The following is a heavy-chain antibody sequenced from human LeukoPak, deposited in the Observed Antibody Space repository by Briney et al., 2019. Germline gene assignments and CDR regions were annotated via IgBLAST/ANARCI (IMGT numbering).Heavy chain of an antibody. CDR1: GDTFTSYA. D-gene: IGHD3-22*01. Sequence: ASVKVSCKASGDTFTSYAMNWVRQAPGQGLEWMGWINTNTGNPTYAQGFTGRFVFTLDTSVSTAYLQISSLKAEDTAVYYCARAHALYYYDSSGYHDYWGQGTLVTVSS. V-gene: IGHV7-4-1*02. J-gene: IGHJ4*02. CDR2: INTNTGNP. CDR3: ARAHALYYYDSSGYHDY.